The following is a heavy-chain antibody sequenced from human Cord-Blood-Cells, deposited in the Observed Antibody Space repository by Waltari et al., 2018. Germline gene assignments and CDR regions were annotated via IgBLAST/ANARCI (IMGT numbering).Heavy chain of an antibody. D-gene: IGHD6-13*01. J-gene: IGHJ5*02. CDR1: GGSISSGSYY. CDR2: IDTRGST. V-gene: IGHV4-61*09. Sequence: QVQLQESGPGLVKPSQTLSLTCTVSGGSISSGSYYWSWIRQPAGKGLEWIGYIDTRGSTNSNPSLKSRVTISVDTSKNQFSLKLSSVTAADTAVYYCARKGGIAAAGGWFDPWGQGTLVTVSS. CDR3: ARKGGIAAAGGWFDP.